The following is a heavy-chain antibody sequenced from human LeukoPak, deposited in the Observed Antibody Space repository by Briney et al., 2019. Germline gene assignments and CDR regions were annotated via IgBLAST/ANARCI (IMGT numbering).Heavy chain of an antibody. Sequence: GGSLRLSCAASGFTVSSNYMSWVRQAPEKGLEWVSVIYSGGSTYYADSVKGRFTISRDNSKNTLYLQMNSLRAEDTAVYYCARVRDYGWFDPWGQGTLVTVSS. CDR3: ARVRDYGWFDP. V-gene: IGHV3-53*01. J-gene: IGHJ5*02. CDR2: IYSGGST. CDR1: GFTVSSNY. D-gene: IGHD3-16*01.